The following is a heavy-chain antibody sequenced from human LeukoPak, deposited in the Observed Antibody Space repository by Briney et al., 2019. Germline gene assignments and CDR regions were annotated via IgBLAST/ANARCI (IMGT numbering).Heavy chain of an antibody. CDR1: GGSIDGHY. J-gene: IGHJ3*02. D-gene: IGHD4-23*01. CDR3: ARLDYGGTFATFDM. V-gene: IGHV4-4*09. Sequence: PSETLSLTCTVSGGSIDGHYWTWIRQPPGRGLEWIGYIYSSGSTNYNPSLRSRVTISVDMSKNQFSLRLSSVTAADTAVYYCARLDYGGTFATFDMWGQGTKVTVSS. CDR2: IYSSGST.